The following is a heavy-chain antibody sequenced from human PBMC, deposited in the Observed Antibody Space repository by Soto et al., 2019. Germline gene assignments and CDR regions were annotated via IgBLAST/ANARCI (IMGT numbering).Heavy chain of an antibody. CDR2: FDPEDGET. CDR3: ETDRYFSITSCYYFDS. J-gene: IGHJ4*02. CDR1: RYTLTELS. Sequence: ASVKVSCKVSRYTLTELSMHWVRQAPGKGLEWMGGFDPEDGETIYAQKFQGRVTMTEDTSTDTAYMELSSLRSEDTAVYYCETDRYFSITSCYYFDSWGQGTLVTVSS. D-gene: IGHD2-2*01. V-gene: IGHV1-24*01.